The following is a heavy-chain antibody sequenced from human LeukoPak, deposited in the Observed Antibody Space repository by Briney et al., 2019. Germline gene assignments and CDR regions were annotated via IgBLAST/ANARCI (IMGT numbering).Heavy chain of an antibody. Sequence: PSETLSLTCTVSGYSISSGYYWGWIRQPPGKGLEWIGSIYHTGGTYYNPSLKSRVTISVDTSKNQFSLKLSSVTAADTAVYYCARPGSYDFWYFDLWGRGTLVTVSS. D-gene: IGHD3-10*01. CDR1: GYSISSGYY. CDR3: ARPGSYDFWYFDL. J-gene: IGHJ2*01. CDR2: IYHTGGT. V-gene: IGHV4-38-2*02.